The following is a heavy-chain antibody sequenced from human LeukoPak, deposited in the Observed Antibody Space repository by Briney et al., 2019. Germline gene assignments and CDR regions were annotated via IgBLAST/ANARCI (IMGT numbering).Heavy chain of an antibody. CDR1: GGSISRSNW. J-gene: IGHJ3*02. V-gene: IGHV4-4*02. CDR2: IYHSGRGNT. Sequence: SGTLSLTCAVSGGSISRSNWWIWLRQPPGKRLEWIGEIYHSGRGNTNYNPSLKSRVTISVDTSKNQFSLKLSSVTAADTAVYYCAREGGTGAFDIWGQGTMVTVSS. D-gene: IGHD1-14*01. CDR3: AREGGTGAFDI.